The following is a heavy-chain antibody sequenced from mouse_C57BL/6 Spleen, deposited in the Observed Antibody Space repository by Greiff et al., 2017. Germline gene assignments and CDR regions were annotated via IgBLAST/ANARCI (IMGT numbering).Heavy chain of an antibody. CDR3: ARPYSNYANYYAMDY. CDR1: GFTFSDYG. D-gene: IGHD2-5*01. Sequence: VQLKESGGGLVKPGGSLKLSCAASGFTFSDYGMHWVRQAPEKGLEWVAYISSGSSTIYYADTVKGRFTISRDNAKNTLFLQMTSLRSEDTAMYYCARPYSNYANYYAMDYWGQGTSVTVSS. J-gene: IGHJ4*01. CDR2: ISSGSSTI. V-gene: IGHV5-17*01.